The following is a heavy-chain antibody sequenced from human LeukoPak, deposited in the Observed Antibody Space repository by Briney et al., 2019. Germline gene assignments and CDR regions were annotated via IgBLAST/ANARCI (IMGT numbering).Heavy chain of an antibody. Sequence: GGSLRLSCAASGFTFSSYAMSWVRQAPGKGLEWVSAISGSGGSTYYADAVKGRFTISRDNSKDTLYLQMDSLRAEDTAVYYCAKGSGSSCYSPCDYWGQGILVTVSS. J-gene: IGHJ4*02. CDR3: AKGSGSSCYSPCDY. D-gene: IGHD2-15*01. CDR2: ISGSGGST. CDR1: GFTFSSYA. V-gene: IGHV3-23*01.